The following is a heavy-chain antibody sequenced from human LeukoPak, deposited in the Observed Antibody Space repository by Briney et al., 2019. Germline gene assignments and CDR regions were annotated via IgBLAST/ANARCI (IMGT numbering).Heavy chain of an antibody. D-gene: IGHD3-22*01. CDR3: ARQSGGPSSGRASFDY. J-gene: IGHJ4*02. Sequence: SETLSLTCTVSGGSISSSSYYWGWIRQPPGKGLEWIGSIYYSGSTYYNPSLKSRVTISVDTSKNQFSLKLSSVTAADTAVYYCARQSGGPSSGRASFDYWGREPWSPSLQ. CDR2: IYYSGST. V-gene: IGHV4-39*01. CDR1: GGSISSSSYY.